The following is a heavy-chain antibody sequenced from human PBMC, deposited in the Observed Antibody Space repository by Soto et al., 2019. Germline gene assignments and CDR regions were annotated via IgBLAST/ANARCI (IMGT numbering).Heavy chain of an antibody. D-gene: IGHD2-2*01. CDR3: GSPGYVDY. Sequence: QVQLQQWGAGLLKPSETLSLTCAVYGGSFSGYYWSWIRQPPGKGLEWIGEINHSGNTNYNPSLKSRVTISGDTSRKQFSLKVRSVIAADTAVYYCGSPGYVDYWGQGTLVTVPS. V-gene: IGHV4-34*01. CDR1: GGSFSGYY. CDR2: INHSGNT. J-gene: IGHJ4*02.